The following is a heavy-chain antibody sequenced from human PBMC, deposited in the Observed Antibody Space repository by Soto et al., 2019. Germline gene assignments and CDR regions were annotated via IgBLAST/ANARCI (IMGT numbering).Heavy chain of an antibody. CDR3: ARGHGITGTLYNWFDP. D-gene: IGHD1-20*01. Sequence: PSKTLSLTCTVSGGSISSGGYYWSWIRQHPGKGLEWIGYIYYSGSTYYNPSLKSRVTISVDTSKNQFSLKLSSVTAADTAVYYCARGHGITGTLYNWFDPWGQGTLVTVSS. CDR1: GGSISSGGYY. V-gene: IGHV4-31*03. J-gene: IGHJ5*02. CDR2: IYYSGST.